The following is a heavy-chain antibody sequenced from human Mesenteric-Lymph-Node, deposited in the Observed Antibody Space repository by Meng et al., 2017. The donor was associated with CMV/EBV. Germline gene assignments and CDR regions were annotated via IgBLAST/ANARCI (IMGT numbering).Heavy chain of an antibody. CDR2: ISSSSSYI. CDR1: GFTFSSYS. V-gene: IGHV3-21*04. D-gene: IGHD6-6*01. J-gene: IGHJ4*02. Sequence: GGSLRLSCAASGFTFSSYSMNWVRQAPGKGLEWVSSISSSSSYIYYADSVKGRFTISRDNAKNSLYLQMNSLRAEDTALYHCARRGAARAFDYWGQGTLVTVSS. CDR3: ARRGAARAFDY.